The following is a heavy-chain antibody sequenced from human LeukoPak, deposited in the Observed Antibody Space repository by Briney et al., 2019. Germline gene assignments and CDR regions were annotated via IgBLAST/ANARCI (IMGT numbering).Heavy chain of an antibody. CDR2: ISNDGSTT. CDR1: GFTFSTFW. CDR3: NVRWGPNSDY. J-gene: IGHJ4*02. Sequence: GSLLLSCAASGFTFSTFWMHWVRQPPGKGLVWVSRISNDGSTTHYADSVKGRFTISRDNAKNTLFLHMNSLRAEDTAVYYCNVRWGPNSDYWGQGTLVTVSS. D-gene: IGHD7-27*01. V-gene: IGHV3-74*01.